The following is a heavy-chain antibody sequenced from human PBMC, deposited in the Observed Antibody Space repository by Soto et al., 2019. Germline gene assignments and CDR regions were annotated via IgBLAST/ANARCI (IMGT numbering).Heavy chain of an antibody. CDR2: ISSSSSTI. V-gene: IGHV3-48*02. CDR3: ARGGGVVVPAASPSDY. D-gene: IGHD2-2*01. J-gene: IGHJ4*02. Sequence: GGSLRLSCAASGFTFSSYSMNWVRQAPGKGLEWVSYISSSSSTIYYADSVKGRFTISRDNAKNSLYLQMNSLRDEDTAVYYCARGGGVVVPAASPSDYWGQGTLVTVSS. CDR1: GFTFSSYS.